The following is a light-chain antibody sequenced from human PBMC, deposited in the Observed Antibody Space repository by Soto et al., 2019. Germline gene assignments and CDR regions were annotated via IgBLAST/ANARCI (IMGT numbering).Light chain of an antibody. Sequence: QSALTQPAPVSGSPGQSITISCTGTSSDVGAYNYVSWYQQHPGKAPKLMLYEINSRPSGVSSRFSGSKSGNTASLTISGLQAEDEADYYCTSFTSSTTPVVFGGGTKLTVL. V-gene: IGLV2-14*01. J-gene: IGLJ2*01. CDR2: EIN. CDR1: SSDVGAYNY. CDR3: TSFTSSTTPVV.